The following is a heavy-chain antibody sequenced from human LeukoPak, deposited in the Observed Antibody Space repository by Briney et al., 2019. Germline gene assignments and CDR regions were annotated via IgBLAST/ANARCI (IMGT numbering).Heavy chain of an antibody. CDR2: IYSGGST. J-gene: IGHJ1*01. Sequence: GGSLRPSCAVSGFTVSSNYMSWVRQPPGKGLEWVSVIYSGGSTYYADSVKGRFTISRHDSRDTLYLQMNSLRVEDTAVYYCTRASSAHHVLRFLDFQHWGQGTLVTVSS. CDR1: GFTVSSNY. V-gene: IGHV3-53*04. CDR3: TRASSAHHVLRFLDFQH. D-gene: IGHD3-3*01.